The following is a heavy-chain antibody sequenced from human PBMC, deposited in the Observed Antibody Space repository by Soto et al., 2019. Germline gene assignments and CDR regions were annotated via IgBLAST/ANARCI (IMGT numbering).Heavy chain of an antibody. D-gene: IGHD1-1*01. V-gene: IGHV1-18*01. CDR3: ARGRYGDY. CDR2: IGAHNGNT. Sequence: QVHLVQSGAEVKKPGASVKVSCKGSGYAFTTYGITWVRQAPGQGLEWMGWIGAHNGNTNYAQKLQGRVTVTRDTSTSTAYMDLRSLRADDTAVYYCARGRYGDYWGQGALVTVSS. J-gene: IGHJ4*02. CDR1: GYAFTTYG.